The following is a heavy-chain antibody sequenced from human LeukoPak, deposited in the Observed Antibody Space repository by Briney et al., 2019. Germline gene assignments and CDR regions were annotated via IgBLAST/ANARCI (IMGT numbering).Heavy chain of an antibody. D-gene: IGHD3-3*01. J-gene: IGHJ4*02. V-gene: IGHV3-7*01. CDR3: AREWYYDFWSGLSNFDY. CDR2: IKQDGSEK. Sequence: GGSLRLSCAASGFTFSSYSMNWVRQAPGKGLEWVANIKQDGSEKDYVDSVKGRFTISRDNAKNSLYLQMNSLRAEDTAVYYCAREWYYDFWSGLSNFDYWGQGTLVTVSS. CDR1: GFTFSSYS.